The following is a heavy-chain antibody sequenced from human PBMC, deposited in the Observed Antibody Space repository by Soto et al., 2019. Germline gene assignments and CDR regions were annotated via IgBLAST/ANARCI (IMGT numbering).Heavy chain of an antibody. D-gene: IGHD5-18*01. CDR3: ARDIRYSPSDAFDI. CDR2: IIPIFGTA. CDR1: GGTFSSYA. V-gene: IGHV1-69*13. Sequence: ASVKVSCKASGGTFSSYAISWVRQAPGQGLEWMGGIIPIFGTANYAQKFQGRVTITADESTSTAYMELSSLRSEDTAVYYCARDIRYSPSDAFDIWGQGTMVTVSS. J-gene: IGHJ3*02.